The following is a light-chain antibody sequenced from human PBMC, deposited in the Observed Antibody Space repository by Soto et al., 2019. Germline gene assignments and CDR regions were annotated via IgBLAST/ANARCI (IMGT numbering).Light chain of an antibody. CDR2: GAS. CDR3: QQYKSWPPIT. CDR1: QSVSSS. J-gene: IGKJ5*01. Sequence: EIMMTQSPPTLSVSPGERATLSCRASQSVSSSLAWYQQKPGQAPRLLIYGASTRATGTPARFSVSGSGTEFTLTISSLQSEDFAVYYCQQYKSWPPITFGQGTRLEIK. V-gene: IGKV3-15*01.